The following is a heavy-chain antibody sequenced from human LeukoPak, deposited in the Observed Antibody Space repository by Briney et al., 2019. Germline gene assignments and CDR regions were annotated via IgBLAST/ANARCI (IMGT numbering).Heavy chain of an antibody. Sequence: SGGSLRLSCAASGFTFSSYGMHWVRQAPGKGLEWVAFIRYDGSNKYYADSVKGRFTISRDNSKNTLYLQMNSLRAEDTAVYYCAPGSGYDPGDEGFDYWGQGTLVTVSS. CDR2: IRYDGSNK. CDR1: GFTFSSYG. CDR3: APGSGYDPGDEGFDY. D-gene: IGHD5-12*01. J-gene: IGHJ4*02. V-gene: IGHV3-30*02.